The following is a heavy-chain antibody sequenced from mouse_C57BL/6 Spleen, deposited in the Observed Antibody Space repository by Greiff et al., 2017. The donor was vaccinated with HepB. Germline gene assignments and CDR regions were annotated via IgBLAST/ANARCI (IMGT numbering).Heavy chain of an antibody. D-gene: IGHD1-1*01. J-gene: IGHJ2*01. CDR2: INPNNGGT. CDR3: ARTHYGSSYCDY. CDR1: GYTFTDYN. V-gene: IGHV1-18*01. Sequence: EVQLQQSGPELVKPGASVKIPCKASGYTFTDYNMDWVKQSHGKSLEWIGDINPNNGGTIYNQKFKGKATLTVDKSSSTAYMELRSLTSEDTAVYYCARTHYGSSYCDYWGQGTTLTVSS.